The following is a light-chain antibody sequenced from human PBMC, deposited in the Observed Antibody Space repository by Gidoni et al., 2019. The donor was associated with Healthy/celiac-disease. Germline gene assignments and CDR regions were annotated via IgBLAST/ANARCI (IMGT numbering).Light chain of an antibody. Sequence: QSAQTARDSVSESPGKSITISCPGTSSDVGSDNLVSWYQQQPGKAPKLMIYEVSKRPSEFSNRFSVSMSGNTASLTISGLLSEYEADYYCCSYAGSSTWVFGGGTKLT. J-gene: IGLJ3*02. CDR1: SSDVGSDNL. V-gene: IGLV2-23*02. CDR3: CSYAGSSTWV. CDR2: EVS.